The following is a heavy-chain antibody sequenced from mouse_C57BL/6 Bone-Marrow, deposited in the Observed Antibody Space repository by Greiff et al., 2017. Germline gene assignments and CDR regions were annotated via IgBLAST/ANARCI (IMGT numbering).Heavy chain of an antibody. Sequence: VKLQQPGAELVKPGASVKLSCKASGYTFTSYWMHWVKQRPGQGLEWIGMIHPNSGSTNYNEKFKGKATLTVDKSSSTAYMQLSSLTSDDAAVYYCARSLGAMDYWGQGTSVTVSA. CDR2: IHPNSGST. CDR1: GYTFTSYW. D-gene: IGHD3-1*01. CDR3: ARSLGAMDY. V-gene: IGHV1-64*01. J-gene: IGHJ4*01.